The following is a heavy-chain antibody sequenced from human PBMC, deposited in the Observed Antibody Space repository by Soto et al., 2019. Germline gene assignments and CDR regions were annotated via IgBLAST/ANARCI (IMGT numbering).Heavy chain of an antibody. Sequence: SETLSLTCTVSGGSISSYYWSWIRHPPGKGLEWIGYIYYSGSTNYNPSLKSRVTISVDTSKNQFSLKLSSVTAADTAVYYCARSNTMVRGVIIAPVGWFDPWGQGTLVTVSS. CDR1: GGSISSYY. V-gene: IGHV4-59*01. J-gene: IGHJ5*02. D-gene: IGHD3-10*01. CDR3: ARSNTMVRGVIIAPVGWFDP. CDR2: IYYSGST.